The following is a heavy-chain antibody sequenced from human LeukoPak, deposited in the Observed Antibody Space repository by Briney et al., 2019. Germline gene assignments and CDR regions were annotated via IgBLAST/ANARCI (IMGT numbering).Heavy chain of an antibody. CDR2: INPNSGGT. J-gene: IGHJ4*02. D-gene: IGHD6-19*01. V-gene: IGHV1-2*06. CDR3: ASWSSSGWDPNFDY. Sequence: ASVKVSCKASGGTFSSYAISWVRQAPGQGLEWMGRINPNSGGTNYAQKFQGRVTMTRDTSISTAYMELSRLRSDDTAVYYCASWSSSGWDPNFDYWGQGTLVTVSS. CDR1: GGTFSSYA.